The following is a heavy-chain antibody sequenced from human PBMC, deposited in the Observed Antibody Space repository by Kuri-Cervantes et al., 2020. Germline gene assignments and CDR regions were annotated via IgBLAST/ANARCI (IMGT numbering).Heavy chain of an antibody. J-gene: IGHJ6*03. V-gene: IGHV3-7*01. CDR3: ARGVYYYGSGSYLGGYYYYYMDV. Sequence: GGSLRLSCAASGFTFSSYWMSWVRQAPGKGLEWVANIKQDGSEKYCVDSVKGRFTISRDNAKNSLYLQMNSLRAEDTAVYYCARGVYYYGSGSYLGGYYYYYMDVWGKGTTVTVSS. CDR1: GFTFSSYW. D-gene: IGHD3-10*01. CDR2: IKQDGSEK.